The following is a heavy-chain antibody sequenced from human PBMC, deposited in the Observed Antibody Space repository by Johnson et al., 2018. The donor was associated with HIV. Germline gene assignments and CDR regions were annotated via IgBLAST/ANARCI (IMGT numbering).Heavy chain of an antibody. CDR3: ARDKRGGYSYGDAFDF. Sequence: VQLVESGGGLVQPGGSLRLSCAASGFIFSTYAMSWVRQAPGKGLEWVSAISGSGYTTYYADSVKGRFTISRDNSKNTLYLEMNSLRAEDTAVYYCARDKRGGYSYGDAFDFWGQGTVVSVST. CDR2: ISGSGYTT. D-gene: IGHD5-18*01. CDR1: GFIFSTYA. V-gene: IGHV3-23*04. J-gene: IGHJ3*01.